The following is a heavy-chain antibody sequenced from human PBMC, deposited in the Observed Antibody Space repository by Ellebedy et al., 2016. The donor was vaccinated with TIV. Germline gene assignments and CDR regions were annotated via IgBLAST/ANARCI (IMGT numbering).Heavy chain of an antibody. J-gene: IGHJ4*02. CDR1: GFTLGDYA. D-gene: IGHD3-16*01. CDR2: IRSKAYGGTA. V-gene: IGHV3-49*04. Sequence: GESLKISCTASGFTLGDYAMNWVRQAPGKGLEWVGFIRSKAYGGTAEYAASVKGRFTVSRDDSKSIAYLQMNSLKTEDTAVYYCARERVMDYWGQGTQVTVSS. CDR3: ARERVMDY.